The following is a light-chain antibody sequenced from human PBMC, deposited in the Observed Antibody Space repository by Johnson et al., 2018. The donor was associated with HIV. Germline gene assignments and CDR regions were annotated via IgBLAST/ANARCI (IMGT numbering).Light chain of an antibody. CDR2: DNN. V-gene: IGLV1-51*01. CDR1: SSNIGNNY. Sequence: QSVLTQPPSVSAAPGQKVTISCSGSSSNIGNNYVSWYQQLPGTAPKLLIYDNNKRPSGIPDRFSGSKSGTSATLGITGLQTGDEADYYCGTWDSTLSAPHYVVGTGNKVTVL. J-gene: IGLJ1*01. CDR3: GTWDSTLSAPHYV.